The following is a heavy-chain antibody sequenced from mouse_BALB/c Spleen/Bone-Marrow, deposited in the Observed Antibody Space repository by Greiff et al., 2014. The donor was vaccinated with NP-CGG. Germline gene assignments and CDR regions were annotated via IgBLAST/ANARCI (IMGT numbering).Heavy chain of an antibody. Sequence: EVMLVESGGGLVKPGGSLELSCTASGFIFSDYYMYWVRQTPEKRLEWVAAISDGGSYTYYPDSVKGRFTISRDNAKNNLYLQMSSLKSEDTAMYYCARSGEKYGAMDYWGQGTSVTVSS. V-gene: IGHV5-4*02. CDR1: GFIFSDYY. CDR3: ARSGEKYGAMDY. D-gene: IGHD1-1*02. CDR2: ISDGGSYT. J-gene: IGHJ4*01.